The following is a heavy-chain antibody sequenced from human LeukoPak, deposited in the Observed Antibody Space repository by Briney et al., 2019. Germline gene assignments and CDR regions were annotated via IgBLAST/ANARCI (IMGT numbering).Heavy chain of an antibody. Sequence: GGSLRLSYAASGFTFSSYGMHWVRQAPGKGLEWVAVIWYDGSNKYYADSVKGRFTNSRDNSKNTLYLQMNSLRAEDTAVYYCARDQWADYYYYYYMDVWGKGTTVTVSS. V-gene: IGHV3-33*01. CDR2: IWYDGSNK. CDR1: GFTFSSYG. D-gene: IGHD1-26*01. J-gene: IGHJ6*03. CDR3: ARDQWADYYYYYYMDV.